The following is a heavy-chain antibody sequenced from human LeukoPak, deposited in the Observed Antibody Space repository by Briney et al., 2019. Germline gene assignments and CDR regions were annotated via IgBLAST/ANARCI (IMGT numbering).Heavy chain of an antibody. CDR3: ARADLRGYSLDY. V-gene: IGHV3-13*01. Sequence: PGGSLRLSCAASGFTFSSYDMHWVRQTTGRGLELVSAIATAGDTYYPGSVKGRFTISRENAKNSLYLQMNSLRAGDTAVYYCARADLRGYSLDYWGQGTLVTVSS. CDR2: IATAGDT. CDR1: GFTFSSYD. J-gene: IGHJ4*02. D-gene: IGHD5-18*01.